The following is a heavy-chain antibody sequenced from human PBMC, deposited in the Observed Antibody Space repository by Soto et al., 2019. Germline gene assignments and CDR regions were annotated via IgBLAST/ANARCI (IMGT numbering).Heavy chain of an antibody. Sequence: QVQLQESGPGLVKPSETLSLTCTVSGGSISSYYWSWIRQPPGKGLEWIGYIYYSGSTNYNPSLKSRVTISVDTSKNPFSLKLSSVTAADTAVYYCARVLRYCTNGVCPNWFDPWGQGTLVTVSS. J-gene: IGHJ5*02. CDR3: ARVLRYCTNGVCPNWFDP. V-gene: IGHV4-59*01. D-gene: IGHD2-8*01. CDR2: IYYSGST. CDR1: GGSISSYY.